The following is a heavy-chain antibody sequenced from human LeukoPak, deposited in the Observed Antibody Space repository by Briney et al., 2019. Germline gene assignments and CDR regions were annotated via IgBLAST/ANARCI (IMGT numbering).Heavy chain of an antibody. V-gene: IGHV3-11*04. D-gene: IGHD4-11*01. CDR1: GFTFSDYY. Sequence: PGGSLRLSCAASGFTFSDYYMNWIRQAPGKGLEWVSYISSSGTTIYYADSVKGRFTISRDNAKNSLYLQMNSLRAEDTAVYYCAKVEYDYTNYVGYWGQGTLVTVSS. J-gene: IGHJ4*02. CDR2: ISSSGTTI. CDR3: AKVEYDYTNYVGY.